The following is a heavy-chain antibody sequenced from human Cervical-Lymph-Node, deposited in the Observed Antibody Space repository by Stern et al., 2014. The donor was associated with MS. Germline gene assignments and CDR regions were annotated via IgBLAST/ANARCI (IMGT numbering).Heavy chain of an antibody. Sequence: QVQLVQSGAEVMKPGSSVWVSCEASGGTISSNVIRWGRQAPGQGLEWMGGIIHILSTVRYAQKFQGRVTITADASTSTAYMELTSLRSEDTAVYYCARAWGASDFYGMDVWGQGTTVTVSS. CDR2: IIHILSTV. D-gene: IGHD1-26*01. J-gene: IGHJ6*02. CDR1: GGTISSNV. CDR3: ARAWGASDFYGMDV. V-gene: IGHV1-69*12.